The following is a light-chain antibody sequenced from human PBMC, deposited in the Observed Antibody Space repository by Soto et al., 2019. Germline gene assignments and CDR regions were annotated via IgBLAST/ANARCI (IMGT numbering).Light chain of an antibody. CDR1: QGISRY. J-gene: IGKJ5*01. CDR3: QQFNNYQAT. V-gene: IGKV1-9*01. CDR2: DAS. Sequence: IQVTQSPSSVTSSGEYRFTITCRASQGISRYLGWYQQKQGKAPNLLIYDASTLHSGVPSRFSGGGSGTDFTLTISSLQPEDSATYSCQQFNNYQATCGQGTHWRL.